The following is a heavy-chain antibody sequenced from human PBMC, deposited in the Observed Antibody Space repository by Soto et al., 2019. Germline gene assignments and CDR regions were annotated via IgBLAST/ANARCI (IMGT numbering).Heavy chain of an antibody. CDR2: ISAYNGNT. V-gene: IGHV1-18*01. CDR3: ARDLNLYSSSWYSWFDP. J-gene: IGHJ5*02. CDR1: GYTFTSYG. Sequence: ASVKVSCKASGYTFTSYGISWVRQAPGQGLEWMGWISAYNGNTNYAQKLQGRVTMTTDTSTSTAYMELRSLRSDDTAVYYCARDLNLYSSSWYSWFDPWGQGTLVTVSS. D-gene: IGHD6-13*01.